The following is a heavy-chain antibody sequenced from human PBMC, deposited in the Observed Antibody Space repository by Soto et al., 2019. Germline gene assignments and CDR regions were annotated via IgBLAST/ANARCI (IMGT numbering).Heavy chain of an antibody. J-gene: IGHJ6*02. CDR3: AKESSIAGGMDV. CDR1: GFTFISDA. Sequence: PGLSLKFSCATTGFTFISDAMSWVRQAPGKGLEWVSAISGSGGSTYYADSVKGRFTISRDNSKNTLYLQMNSLRAEDTAVYYCAKESSIAGGMDVWGQGT. D-gene: IGHD3-10*01. CDR2: ISGSGGST. V-gene: IGHV3-23*01.